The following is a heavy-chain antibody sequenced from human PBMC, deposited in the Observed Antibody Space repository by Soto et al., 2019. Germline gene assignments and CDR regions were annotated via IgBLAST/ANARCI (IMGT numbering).Heavy chain of an antibody. Sequence: SQTISLTCAISEDSVSSSSVTWNWIRHSPSRGLEWLGRTYYRSKWYNDYAESVKSRITINPDTSKNQFSLHLNSVTPEDTAVYYCVRLIGNSWLDFWGQGTLVTVSS. CDR1: EDSVSSSSVT. CDR2: TYYRSKWYN. D-gene: IGHD1-26*01. J-gene: IGHJ5*01. V-gene: IGHV6-1*01. CDR3: VRLIGNSWLDF.